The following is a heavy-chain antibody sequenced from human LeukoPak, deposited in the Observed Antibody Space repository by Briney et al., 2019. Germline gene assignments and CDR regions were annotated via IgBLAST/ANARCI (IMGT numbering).Heavy chain of an antibody. J-gene: IGHJ4*02. CDR3: ARRYYDSSGYYYFDC. Sequence: PSETLSLTCTVSGGSISSYYWSWIRQPPGKGLEWIGYGFHSGSTNYSPSLKSRVTISVDTSKNQFSLKLSSVTAADTAVYYCARRYYDSSGYYYFDCWGQGTLVTVSS. V-gene: IGHV4-59*01. CDR1: GGSISSYY. CDR2: GFHSGST. D-gene: IGHD3-22*01.